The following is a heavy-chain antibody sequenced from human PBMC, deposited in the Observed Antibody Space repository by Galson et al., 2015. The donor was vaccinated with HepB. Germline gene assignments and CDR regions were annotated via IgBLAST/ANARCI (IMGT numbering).Heavy chain of an antibody. CDR2: ISSSSSYI. CDR1: GFTFSSYS. V-gene: IGHV3-21*01. J-gene: IGHJ5*02. CDR3: ARDGWSKSDPTYYDFWSGFSPWFDP. D-gene: IGHD3-3*01. Sequence: SLRLSCAASGFTFSSYSMNWVRQAPGKGLEWVSSISSSSSYIYYADSVKGRFTITRDNAKNSLYLQMNSLRAEDTAVYYCARDGWSKSDPTYYDFWSGFSPWFDPWGQGTLVTVSS.